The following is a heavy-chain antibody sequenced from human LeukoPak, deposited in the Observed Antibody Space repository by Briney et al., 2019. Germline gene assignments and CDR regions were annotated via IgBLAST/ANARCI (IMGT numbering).Heavy chain of an antibody. CDR1: GYTFPSYF. V-gene: IGHV1-18*04. Sequence: ASVKVSCKASGYTFPSYFMHWVRQAPGQGLEWMGWISAYNGNTNYAQKLQGRVTMTTDTSTSTAYMELSSLRSEDTAVYYCARGRVRWELPQYYYYYYGMDVWGQGTTVTVSS. CDR3: ARGRVRWELPQYYYYYYGMDV. J-gene: IGHJ6*02. CDR2: ISAYNGNT. D-gene: IGHD1-26*01.